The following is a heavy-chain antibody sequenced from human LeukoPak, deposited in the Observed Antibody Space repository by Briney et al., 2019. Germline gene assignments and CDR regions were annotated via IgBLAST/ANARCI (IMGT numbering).Heavy chain of an antibody. D-gene: IGHD2-2*01. CDR2: ISGSGGST. Sequence: GGSLRLSCAASGFTFSSYAMSWVRQAPGKGLEWVSAISGSGGSTYYADSVKGRFTISRDNSKNTLYLQMNSLRAEDTAVYYCAKDWDIVVVPAALGAFDIWGQGTMVTVSS. CDR1: GFTFSSYA. V-gene: IGHV3-23*01. CDR3: AKDWDIVVVPAALGAFDI. J-gene: IGHJ3*02.